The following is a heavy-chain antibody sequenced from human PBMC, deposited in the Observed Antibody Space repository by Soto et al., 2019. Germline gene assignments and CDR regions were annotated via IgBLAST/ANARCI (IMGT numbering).Heavy chain of an antibody. CDR1: EFTFSSYT. J-gene: IGHJ6*02. CDR2: ISSSSSTV. CDR3: ARGDYGMDV. V-gene: IGHV3-48*02. Sequence: EVQLVESGGGLVQPGGSLRLSCGASEFTFSSYTMNWVRQAPGKGLEWVSYISSSSSTVYYADSVKGRFTISRDSAKNSLYLQMNSLRDEDTAVYYCARGDYGMDVWGQGTTVTVSS.